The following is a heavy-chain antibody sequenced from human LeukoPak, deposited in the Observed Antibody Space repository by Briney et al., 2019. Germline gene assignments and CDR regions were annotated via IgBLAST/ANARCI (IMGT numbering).Heavy chain of an antibody. V-gene: IGHV3-30-3*01. J-gene: IGHJ5*02. CDR2: ISYDGSNK. D-gene: IGHD3-22*01. CDR1: GFTFSSYA. Sequence: PGGSLRLSCAASGFTFSSYAMHWVRQAPGKGLEWVAVISYDGSNKYYADSVKGRFTISRDNSKNTLYLQMNSLRAEDTAVYYCARDSDYYDSSGYLHAWGQGTLVTVSS. CDR3: ARDSDYYDSSGYLHA.